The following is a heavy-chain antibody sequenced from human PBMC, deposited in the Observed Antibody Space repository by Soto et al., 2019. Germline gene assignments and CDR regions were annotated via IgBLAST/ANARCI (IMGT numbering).Heavy chain of an antibody. CDR2: INHSGST. V-gene: IGHV4-34*01. D-gene: IGHD6-13*01. Sequence: TSETLSLTCAVYGGSFSGYHWSWIRQPPGKGLEWIGEINHSGSTNYNPSLKSRVTISVDTSKNQFSLKLSSVTAADTAVYYCARGRGSSWYYYYYGMDVWGQGTTVTVSS. CDR3: ARGRGSSWYYYYYGMDV. J-gene: IGHJ6*02. CDR1: GGSFSGYH.